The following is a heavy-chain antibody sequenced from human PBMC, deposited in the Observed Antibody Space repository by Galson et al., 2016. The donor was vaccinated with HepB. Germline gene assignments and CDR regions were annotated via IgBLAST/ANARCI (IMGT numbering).Heavy chain of an antibody. J-gene: IGHJ4*02. CDR3: ARGDIVGAIFDY. CDR1: GFTFSSYS. Sequence: SLRLSCAASGFTFSSYSMNWVRQAPGKGLEWVSSISSSSSNIYYADAVKGRFTISRDNANNSLYLQMSSLRAEDTAVYYCARGDIVGAIFDYWGQGTLVTVSS. V-gene: IGHV3-21*01. CDR2: ISSSSSNI. D-gene: IGHD1-26*01.